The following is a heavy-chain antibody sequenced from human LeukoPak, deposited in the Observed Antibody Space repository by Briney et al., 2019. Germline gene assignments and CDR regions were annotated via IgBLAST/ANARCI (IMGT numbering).Heavy chain of an antibody. V-gene: IGHV1-69*04. J-gene: IGHJ4*02. Sequence: ASVKVSCKASGGTFSSYAISWVRQAPGQGLEWMGRIIPILGIANYAQKFQGRVTITADKSTSTAYMELSSLRSEDTAVYYCARELHRYYDSSGNIDYWGQGTLVTVSS. CDR2: IIPILGIA. CDR1: GGTFSSYA. D-gene: IGHD3-22*01. CDR3: ARELHRYYDSSGNIDY.